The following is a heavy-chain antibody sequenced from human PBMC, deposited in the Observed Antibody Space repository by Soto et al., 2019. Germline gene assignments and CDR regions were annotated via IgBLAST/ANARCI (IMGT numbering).Heavy chain of an antibody. J-gene: IGHJ6*02. CDR1: GYSFTSYW. CDR2: IDPSDSYT. Sequence: GESLKISCKGSGYSFTSYWISWVRQMPGKGLEWMGRIDPSDSYTNYSPSFQGHVTISADKSISTAYLQWSSLKASDTAMYYCARDSSGAWDYYYGMDVWGQGTTVTSP. V-gene: IGHV5-10-1*01. CDR3: ARDSSGAWDYYYGMDV. D-gene: IGHD6-19*01.